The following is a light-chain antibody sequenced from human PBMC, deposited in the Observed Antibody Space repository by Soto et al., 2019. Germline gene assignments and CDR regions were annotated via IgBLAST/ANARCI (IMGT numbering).Light chain of an antibody. CDR3: SSYTSSSTLV. J-gene: IGLJ1*01. Sequence: QSALTQPASVSGSPGQSITISCTGTSGDVGGYNYVSWYQQHPGKAPKLMIYEVSNRPSGVSSRFSGSKSGNTASLTISGLQAEDEADYYCSSYTSSSTLVFGTGTKVTVL. V-gene: IGLV2-14*01. CDR2: EVS. CDR1: SGDVGGYNY.